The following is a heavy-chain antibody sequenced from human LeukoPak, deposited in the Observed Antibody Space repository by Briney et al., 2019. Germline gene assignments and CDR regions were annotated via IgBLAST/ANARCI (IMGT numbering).Heavy chain of an antibody. J-gene: IGHJ5*02. Sequence: GASVKVSCKVSGYTLTELSMHWVRQAPGKGLEWMGGFDPEDGETIYAQKFQGRVTMTEDTSTDTAYMELSSLRSEDTAVYYCATLAHYCSSTSCYTTNWFDPWGQGTLVTVSS. CDR3: ATLAHYCSSTSCYTTNWFDP. V-gene: IGHV1-24*01. D-gene: IGHD2-2*02. CDR2: FDPEDGET. CDR1: GYTLTELS.